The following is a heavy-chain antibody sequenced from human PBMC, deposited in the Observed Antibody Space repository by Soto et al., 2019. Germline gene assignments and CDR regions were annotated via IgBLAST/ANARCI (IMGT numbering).Heavy chain of an antibody. D-gene: IGHD3-10*01. Sequence: QLLQSGGGLVQPGGSLTLSCAASGFTFGTTDMSWVRQAPGEGLEWVATIYGSGGITYYADSVKGRFTISRDNSRNTVYLQMNSLRGGDTALYYCVKNSGWFNTWGQGALVTVSS. V-gene: IGHV3-23*01. CDR2: IYGSGGIT. CDR1: GFTFGTTD. J-gene: IGHJ5*02. CDR3: VKNSGWFNT.